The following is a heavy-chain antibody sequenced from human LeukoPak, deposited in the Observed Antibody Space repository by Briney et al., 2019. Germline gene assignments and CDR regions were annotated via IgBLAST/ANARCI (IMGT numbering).Heavy chain of an antibody. CDR3: ARTGYYDSRSWFDP. CDR1: GFTFSSYW. D-gene: IGHD3-22*01. J-gene: IGHJ5*02. V-gene: IGHV3-7*05. Sequence: PGGSLRLSCAASGFTFSSYWMSWVRQAPGKGLQWVANINQDGSEKYSVDSVKGRFTISRDNAMNSLYLQMNSLRAEDTAVYYCARTGYYDSRSWFDPWGQGTLVTVSS. CDR2: INQDGSEK.